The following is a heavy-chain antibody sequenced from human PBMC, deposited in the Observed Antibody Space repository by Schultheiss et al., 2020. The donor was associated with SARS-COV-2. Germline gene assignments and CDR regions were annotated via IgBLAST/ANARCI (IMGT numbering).Heavy chain of an antibody. CDR1: GGTFSSYA. D-gene: IGHD4-17*01. CDR2: MNPNSGGT. CDR3: ASDPATAKSKSYGMDV. Sequence: ASVKVSCKASGGTFSSYAISWVRQATGQGLEWMGWMNPNSGGTNYAQKFQGRVTMTRDTSISTAYMELSSLRSEDTAVYYCASDPATAKSKSYGMDVWGQGTTVTVSS. V-gene: IGHV1-2*02. J-gene: IGHJ6*02.